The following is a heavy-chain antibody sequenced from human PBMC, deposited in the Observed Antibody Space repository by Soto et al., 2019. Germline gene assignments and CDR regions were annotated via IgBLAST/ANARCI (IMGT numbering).Heavy chain of an antibody. CDR1: GGTFSSYA. D-gene: IGHD2-2*01. J-gene: IGHJ6*03. CDR2: ISAYNGNT. CDR3: ALGYCSSTSCFGTNYYYYYMDV. Sequence: GVSVKVSCKASGGTFSSYAIIWVRQAPGQGLEWMGGISAYNGNTNYAQKLQGRVTMTTDTSTSTAYMELRSLRSDDTAVYYCALGYCSSTSCFGTNYYYYYMDVWGKGTTVTVSS. V-gene: IGHV1-18*01.